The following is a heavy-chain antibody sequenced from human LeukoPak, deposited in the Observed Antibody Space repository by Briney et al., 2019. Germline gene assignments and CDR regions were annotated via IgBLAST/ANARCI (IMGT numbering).Heavy chain of an antibody. CDR3: ARERTLTSCYDY. J-gene: IGHJ4*02. D-gene: IGHD2-15*01. Sequence: ASVKVSCKASGYTFTDYYIHWVRQAPGQGLEWMGWINSNNGATNYAQKFQGRVTMTRDTSISTAYMELSRLRSDDTAVYYCARERTLTSCYDYWGQGTLVTVSS. V-gene: IGHV1-2*02. CDR1: GYTFTDYY. CDR2: INSNNGAT.